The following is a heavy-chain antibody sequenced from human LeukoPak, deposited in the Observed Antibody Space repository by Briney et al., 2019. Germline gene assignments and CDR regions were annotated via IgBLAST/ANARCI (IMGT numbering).Heavy chain of an antibody. CDR3: ATSTLAVAGQDLFDY. CDR2: IKQDGSEK. V-gene: IGHV3-7*01. J-gene: IGHJ4*02. CDR1: GFTFSSYW. Sequence: GGSLRLSCAASGFTFSSYWMSWVRQAPGKGLEWVANIKQDGSEKYYVDSVKGRFTISRDNAKNSLYLQLNSLRVEDTAVYYCATSTLAVAGQDLFDYWGQGTLVTVSS. D-gene: IGHD6-19*01.